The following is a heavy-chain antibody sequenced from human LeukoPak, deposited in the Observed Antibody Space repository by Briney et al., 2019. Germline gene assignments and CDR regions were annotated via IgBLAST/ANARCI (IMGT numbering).Heavy chain of an antibody. Sequence: ASVKVSCKASGYTFTSYGISWVRQAPGQGLEWMGWISAYNGNTNCAQKLQGRVTMTTDTSTSTAYMELRSLRSDDTAVYYCATTPDSSGWYDYWGQGTLVTVSS. CDR3: ATTPDSSGWYDY. J-gene: IGHJ4*02. CDR1: GYTFTSYG. V-gene: IGHV1-18*01. CDR2: ISAYNGNT. D-gene: IGHD6-19*01.